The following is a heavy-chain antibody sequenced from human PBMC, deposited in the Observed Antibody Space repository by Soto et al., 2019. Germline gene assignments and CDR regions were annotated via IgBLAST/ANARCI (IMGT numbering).Heavy chain of an antibody. Sequence: QVQLVESGGGVVQPGRSLRLPCAASRFTFSNYAMHWVRQAPGKGLEWVAVVSYDETSKYYADSVRGRFTISRDNSKNTLYLQMNSLRAEDTAVYYCVRDGHHSNSPYGMDVWGQGTTVTVSS. D-gene: IGHD7-27*01. CDR1: RFTFSNYA. V-gene: IGHV3-30-3*01. J-gene: IGHJ6*02. CDR3: VRDGHHSNSPYGMDV. CDR2: VSYDETSK.